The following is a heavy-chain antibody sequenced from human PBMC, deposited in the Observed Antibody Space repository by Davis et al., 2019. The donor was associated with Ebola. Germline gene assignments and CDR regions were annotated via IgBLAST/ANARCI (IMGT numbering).Heavy chain of an antibody. J-gene: IGHJ4*02. CDR1: GFTFSSYA. CDR2: ISYDGSNK. V-gene: IGHV3-30-3*01. D-gene: IGHD3-3*01. CDR3: ARDRRITIFGVVITYYFDY. Sequence: GESLKISCAASGFTFSSYAMHWVRQAPGKGLEWVAVISYDGSNKYYADSVKGRFTISRDNSKNTLYLQMNSLRAEDTAVYYCARDRRITIFGVVITYYFDYWGQGTLVTVSS.